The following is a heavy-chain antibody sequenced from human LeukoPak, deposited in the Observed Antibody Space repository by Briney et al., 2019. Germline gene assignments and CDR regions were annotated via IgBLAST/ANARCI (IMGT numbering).Heavy chain of an antibody. V-gene: IGHV3-23*01. CDR1: GFIFDSYA. J-gene: IGHJ4*02. CDR3: ASDMATITSGFYD. D-gene: IGHD5-24*01. Sequence: GGSLRLSCAASGFIFDSYAMSWVRQAPGKGLEWVSAISGSTRNIYYADSVKGRFTISRDNSKNTLYLQMNSLRAEDTAIYYCASDMATITSGFYDWGQGTLVTVSS. CDR2: ISGSTRNI.